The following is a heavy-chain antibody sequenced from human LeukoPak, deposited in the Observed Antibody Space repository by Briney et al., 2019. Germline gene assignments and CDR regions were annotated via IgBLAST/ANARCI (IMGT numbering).Heavy chain of an antibody. CDR3: VXXXXXXVFDL. CDR2: IMKDGGDK. CDR1: GFTFTNYW. Sequence: GGFLRLACAASGFTFTNYWMTWVRQAPGKGLEWVANIMKDGGDKQYVDSVSGRFTISRDNGKNSVYLQMNGLRAEDTAVYYCVXXXXXXVFDLXXQGTLVTVSS. V-gene: IGHV3-7*01. J-gene: IGHJ4*02.